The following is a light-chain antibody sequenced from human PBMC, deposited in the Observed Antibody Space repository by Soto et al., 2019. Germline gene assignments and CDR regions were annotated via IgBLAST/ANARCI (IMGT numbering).Light chain of an antibody. J-gene: IGKJ3*01. CDR2: DAS. CDR1: QSVSSY. CDR3: QQRSNWPPFT. V-gene: IGKV3-11*01. Sequence: EIVLTQSPATLSLSPEERATLSCRASQSVSSYLAWYQQKPGQAPRLLIYDASNRATGIPARFSGSGSGTDVTLTISSLEPEDFAVYYCQQRSNWPPFTFGPGTKVDIK.